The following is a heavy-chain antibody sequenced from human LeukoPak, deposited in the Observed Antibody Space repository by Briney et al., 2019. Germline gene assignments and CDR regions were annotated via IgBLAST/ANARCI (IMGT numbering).Heavy chain of an antibody. Sequence: SETLSLTCTVSGGSIISYYWSWIRQTPGKPLEWIGDIYYSGRTSYNPSLKSRVTISVDTSNNQFSLRLDSVTAADTAVYFCARHGGTVAINDAFDIWGEGTMVTVSS. CDR3: ARHGGTVAINDAFDI. CDR2: IYYSGRT. J-gene: IGHJ3*02. V-gene: IGHV4-59*08. D-gene: IGHD1/OR15-1a*01. CDR1: GGSIISYY.